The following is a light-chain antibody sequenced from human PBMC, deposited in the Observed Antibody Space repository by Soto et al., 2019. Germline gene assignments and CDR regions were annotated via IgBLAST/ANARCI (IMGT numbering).Light chain of an antibody. J-gene: IGKJ1*01. CDR3: QHYGTSLWT. CDR2: DAS. CDR1: QSISSW. Sequence: DIQMTQSPSTLSASVGDRVTITCRASQSISSWLAWYQQKPGKAPKLLIYDASSLEGGVPSRFSGSGSGTEFTLTISRLEPEDFAMYLCQHYGTSLWTFGQGTKVDIK. V-gene: IGKV1-5*01.